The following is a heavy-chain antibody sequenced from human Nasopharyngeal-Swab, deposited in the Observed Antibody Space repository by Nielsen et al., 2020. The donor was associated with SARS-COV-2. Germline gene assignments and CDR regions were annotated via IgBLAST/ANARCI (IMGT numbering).Heavy chain of an antibody. CDR1: GFTFSSYA. CDR2: ISGDGGST. D-gene: IGHD1-7*01. Sequence: GGSLRLSCAASGFTFSSYAMHWVRQAPGKGLEWVSLISGDGGSTYYADSVKGRFTISRDNSKNSLYLQMNSLRTEDTALYYCARALHQYNWNYLYYWGQGTLVTVSS. V-gene: IGHV3-43*02. J-gene: IGHJ4*02. CDR3: ARALHQYNWNYLYY.